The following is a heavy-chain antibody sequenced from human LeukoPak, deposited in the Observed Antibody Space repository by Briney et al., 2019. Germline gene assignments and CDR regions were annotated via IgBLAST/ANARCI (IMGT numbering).Heavy chain of an antibody. CDR3: ARESQGYCSSTSCYALGAFDI. D-gene: IGHD2-2*01. J-gene: IGHJ3*02. V-gene: IGHV3-21*01. CDR2: ISSSSSYI. CDR1: GFTFSSYS. Sequence: PGGSLRLSCAASGFTFSSYSMNWVRQAPGKGLEWVSSISSSSSYIYYAGSVKGRFTISRDNAKNSLYLQMNSLRAEDTAVYYCARESQGYCSSTSCYALGAFDIWGQGTMVTVSS.